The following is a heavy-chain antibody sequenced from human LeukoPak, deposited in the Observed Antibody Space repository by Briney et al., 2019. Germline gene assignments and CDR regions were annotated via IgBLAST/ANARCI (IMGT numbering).Heavy chain of an antibody. CDR3: AREVRYSSSWYVQGYYGMDV. D-gene: IGHD6-13*01. J-gene: IGHJ6*02. CDR1: GGSFSGYY. CDR2: INHSGST. Sequence: SETLSLTCAVYGGSFSGYYWSWIRQPPGKGLEWIGEINHSGSTNYNPSLKSRVTISVDTSKNQFSLKLSSVTAADTAVYHCAREVRYSSSWYVQGYYGMDVWGQGTTVTVSS. V-gene: IGHV4-34*01.